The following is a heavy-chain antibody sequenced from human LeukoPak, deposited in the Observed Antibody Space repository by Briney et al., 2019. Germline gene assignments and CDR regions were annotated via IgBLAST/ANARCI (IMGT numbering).Heavy chain of an antibody. CDR1: GGSISSSSYH. V-gene: IGHV4-39*07. J-gene: IGHJ4*02. CDR2: ISYSGST. Sequence: SETLSLTCTVSGGSISSSSYHWGWIRQPPGKGLEWIGTISYSGSTYYNPSLKSRVTISVDTSKNQFSLKLSSVTAADTAVYYCAKWNTGSYFDYWGQGTLVTVSS. D-gene: IGHD1-26*01. CDR3: AKWNTGSYFDY.